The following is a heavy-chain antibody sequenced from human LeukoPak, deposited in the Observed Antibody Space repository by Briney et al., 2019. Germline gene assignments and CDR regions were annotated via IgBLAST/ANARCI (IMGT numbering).Heavy chain of an antibody. D-gene: IGHD3-22*01. CDR3: AFDSSGPDYYFDY. Sequence: QPGGSLRLSCAASGFTFSSYAMSWVRQAPGKGLEWVSTISGSGGSTYYADSVKGRFTISRDISKNTLFLQMNSLRADDTAVYYCAFDSSGPDYYFDYWGQGTLVTVSS. V-gene: IGHV3-23*01. CDR2: ISGSGGST. J-gene: IGHJ4*02. CDR1: GFTFSSYA.